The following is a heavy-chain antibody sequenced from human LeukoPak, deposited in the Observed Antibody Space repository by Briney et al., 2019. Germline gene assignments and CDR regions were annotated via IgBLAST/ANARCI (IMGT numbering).Heavy chain of an antibody. Sequence: SQTLSLTCTVSGGSISSGSYYWSWLRQPAGKGLEWIGRIYTSGSTNYNPSLKSRVTISVDTSKNQFSLKLSSVTAADTAVYYCAREAYYCGGDCYSAVFGYWGQGTLVTVSS. J-gene: IGHJ4*02. CDR1: GGSISSGSYY. CDR3: AREAYYCGGDCYSAVFGY. CDR2: IYTSGST. D-gene: IGHD2-21*01. V-gene: IGHV4-61*02.